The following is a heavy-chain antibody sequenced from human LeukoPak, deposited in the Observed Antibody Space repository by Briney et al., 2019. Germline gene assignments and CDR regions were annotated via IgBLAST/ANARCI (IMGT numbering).Heavy chain of an antibody. V-gene: IGHV3-7*01. D-gene: IGHD6-13*01. Sequence: QAGGSLRLSCAASEFIFGGYWVIWVRQAPGKGLEWVANIKQDGSEKQYVDSVRGRFTISRDNAKNSLYLQMNSLRVEDTAVYYCARDRFVGAADYWGHGTLVTVSS. J-gene: IGHJ4*01. CDR1: EFIFGGYW. CDR2: IKQDGSEK. CDR3: ARDRFVGAADY.